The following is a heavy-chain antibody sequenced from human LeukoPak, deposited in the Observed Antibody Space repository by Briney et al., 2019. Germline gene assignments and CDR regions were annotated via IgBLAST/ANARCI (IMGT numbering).Heavy chain of an antibody. J-gene: IGHJ4*02. V-gene: IGHV4-38-2*02. CDR1: GYSISSGYY. Sequence: SETLSLTCTVSGYSISSGYYWGWSRPPPGKGLEWIGSIYHSGSTYYNPSLNSRVTISVDTSKNKFSLQLSSVTAADTAVYYCARDTVTTLGYFDYWGQGTLVTVSS. CDR2: IYHSGST. CDR3: ARDTVTTLGYFDY. D-gene: IGHD4-11*01.